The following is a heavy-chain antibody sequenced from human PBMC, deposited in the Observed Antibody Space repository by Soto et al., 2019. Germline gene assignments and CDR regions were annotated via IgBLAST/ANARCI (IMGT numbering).Heavy chain of an antibody. CDR2: IIPIFGTA. V-gene: IGHV1-69*01. CDR3: ARGGYCGGDCYRAFDI. Sequence: QVQLVQSGAEVKKPGSSVKVSCKASGGTFSSYAISWVRQAPGQGLEWMGGIIPIFGTANYAQKFQGRVTITPDESTRPAYMEVSSMRSEDTAVYYCARGGYCGGDCYRAFDIWGQGTMVTVSS. D-gene: IGHD2-21*02. CDR1: GGTFSSYA. J-gene: IGHJ3*02.